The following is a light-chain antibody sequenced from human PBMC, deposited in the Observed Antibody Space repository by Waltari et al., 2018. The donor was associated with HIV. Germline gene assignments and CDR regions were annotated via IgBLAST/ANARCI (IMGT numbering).Light chain of an antibody. CDR1: SCHVGCYQF. CDR2: NVN. Sequence: QSALTQPASVSGSLGESITLPCSGPSCHVGCYQFVPWHQQHPGKAPKLIIYNVNSRPSGVSTRFSGSRSANTASLTISGLQAEDEADYFCCSYTSSGPRYVLFGGGTRLTVL. J-gene: IGLJ2*01. V-gene: IGLV2-14*03. CDR3: CSYTSSGPRYVL.